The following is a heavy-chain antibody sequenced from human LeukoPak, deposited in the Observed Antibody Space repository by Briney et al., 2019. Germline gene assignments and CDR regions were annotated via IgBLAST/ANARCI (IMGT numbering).Heavy chain of an antibody. CDR3: ARDSQGYRGYEYYFDY. CDR1: GFTFSSYG. J-gene: IGHJ4*02. D-gene: IGHD5-12*01. Sequence: GRSLRLSCAASGFTFSSYGMHWVRQTPGKGLEWVAVIWYDGSNKYYADSVKGRFTISRDNSKNTLYLQMNSLRAEDTAVYYCARDSQGYRGYEYYFDYWGQGTLVTVSS. CDR2: IWYDGSNK. V-gene: IGHV3-33*01.